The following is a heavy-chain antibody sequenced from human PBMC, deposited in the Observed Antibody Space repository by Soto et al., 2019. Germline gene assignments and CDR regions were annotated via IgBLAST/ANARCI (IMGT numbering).Heavy chain of an antibody. J-gene: IGHJ3*02. CDR3: ARETTDDYVWGSYRLRAFDI. D-gene: IGHD3-16*02. CDR2: IYYSGST. CDR1: GGSISSYY. Sequence: SETLSLTCTVSGGSISSYYWSWIRQPPGKGLEWIGYIYYSGSTNYNPSLKSRVTISVDTSKNQFSLKLSSVTAADTAVYYCARETTDDYVWGSYRLRAFDIWGQGTMVTVSS. V-gene: IGHV4-59*01.